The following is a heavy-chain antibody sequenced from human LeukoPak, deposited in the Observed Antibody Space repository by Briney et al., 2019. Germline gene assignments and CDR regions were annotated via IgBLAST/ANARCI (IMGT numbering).Heavy chain of an antibody. J-gene: IGHJ4*02. D-gene: IGHD4-17*01. CDR2: IKSKTDGGTT. Sequence: PGGSLRLSCAASGFTFSNAWMSWVRQAPGKGLEWVGRIKSKTDGGTTDYAAPVKGRFTTSRDDSKNTLYLQMNSLKTEDTAVYYCTTLSTYGDYEFSRGQGTLVTVSS. V-gene: IGHV3-15*01. CDR3: TTLSTYGDYEFS. CDR1: GFTFSNAW.